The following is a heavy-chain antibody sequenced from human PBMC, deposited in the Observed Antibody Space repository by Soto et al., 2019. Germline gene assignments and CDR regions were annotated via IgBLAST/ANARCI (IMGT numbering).Heavy chain of an antibody. J-gene: IGHJ4*02. D-gene: IGHD3-16*01. Sequence: EVQLVESGGGLIQPGGSLRLSCAVSGFTVSNNYMSWVRQAPGKGLEGVSVIYSGGYTAYGDSVKGRFTISRDNSKNTQYVQKKSLEAETPALFFGAAAPGGGGYWGQGTLVTVSS. CDR1: GFTVSNNY. CDR3: AAAPGGGGY. V-gene: IGHV3-53*01. CDR2: IYSGGYT.